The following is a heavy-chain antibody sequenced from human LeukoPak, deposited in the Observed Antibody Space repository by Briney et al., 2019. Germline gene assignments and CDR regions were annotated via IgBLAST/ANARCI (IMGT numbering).Heavy chain of an antibody. CDR1: GGSISSSSSY. D-gene: IGHD2-15*01. Sequence: KPGETLTLSCTVSGGSISSSSSYWGWIRPPPGQGLEWVGLIYYSGNTFYNPCLKGRVTISVDTSKNHFSLQLGSEPAADTAVYYCARRSWSGGICYYFDYWGQGTLVTVSS. V-gene: IGHV4-39*01. CDR3: ARRSWSGGICYYFDY. CDR2: IYYSGNT. J-gene: IGHJ4*02.